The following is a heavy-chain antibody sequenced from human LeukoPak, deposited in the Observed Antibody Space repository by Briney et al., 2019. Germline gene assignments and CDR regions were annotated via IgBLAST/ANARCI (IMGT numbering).Heavy chain of an antibody. V-gene: IGHV4-61*02. Sequence: SQTLSLTSTVSGGSISSGSYYWRWIRQPAGKGLEWIGRIYTSGSTNYNPSLKSRITISVDTSMNQFSMKVYSVTAADTAMYYCSPRAQRGFDFWGQGIQVTVSS. CDR1: GGSISSGSYY. CDR3: SPRAQRGFDF. CDR2: IYTSGST. J-gene: IGHJ4*02.